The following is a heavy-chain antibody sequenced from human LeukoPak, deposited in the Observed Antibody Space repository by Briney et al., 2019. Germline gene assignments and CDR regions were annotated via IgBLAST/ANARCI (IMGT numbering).Heavy chain of an antibody. V-gene: IGHV3-43*02. Sequence: GGSLRLSCAASGFTFDDYAMHWVRQAPGKGLEWVSLISGDGGSTYYADSVKGRFTIPRDNSKNSLYLQMNSLRTEDTALYYCAKGGGRGYYFDYWGQGTLVTVSS. J-gene: IGHJ4*02. CDR3: AKGGGRGYYFDY. D-gene: IGHD3-16*01. CDR2: ISGDGGST. CDR1: GFTFDDYA.